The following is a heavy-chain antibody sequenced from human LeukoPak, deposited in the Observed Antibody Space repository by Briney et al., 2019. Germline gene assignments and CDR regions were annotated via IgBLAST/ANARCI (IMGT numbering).Heavy chain of an antibody. CDR3: ARGAYYHED. D-gene: IGHD3-22*01. Sequence: PGGSLRLSCAASGFTFSSHSMNWVRQAPGKGLEWVSYMSNSGSIIYYADSVKGRFTISRDNAKNSLYLQMNSLRAEDTAVYYCARGAYYHEDWGQGSQVTVSS. CDR2: MSNSGSII. J-gene: IGHJ4*02. CDR1: GFTFSSHS. V-gene: IGHV3-48*01.